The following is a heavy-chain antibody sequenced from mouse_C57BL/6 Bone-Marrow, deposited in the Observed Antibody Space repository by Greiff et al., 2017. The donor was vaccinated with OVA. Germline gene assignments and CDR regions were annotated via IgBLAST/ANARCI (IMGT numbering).Heavy chain of an antibody. Sequence: EVQLQQSGAELVRPGASVKLSCTASGFNIKDDYMHWVKQRPEQGLEWIGWIDPENGDTEYASKFQGKATITADTSSNTAYLQLSSLTSEDTAVYYCTAYYSNYVADWGQGTLVTVSA. CDR1: GFNIKDDY. CDR2: IDPENGDT. V-gene: IGHV14-4*01. J-gene: IGHJ3*01. CDR3: TAYYSNYVAD. D-gene: IGHD2-5*01.